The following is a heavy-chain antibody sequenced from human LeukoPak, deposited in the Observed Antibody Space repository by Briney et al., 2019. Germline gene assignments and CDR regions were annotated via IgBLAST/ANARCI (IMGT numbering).Heavy chain of an antibody. V-gene: IGHV3-23*01. CDR1: GVTFSSYA. CDR3: AKVRSTSWYAALDY. J-gene: IGHJ4*02. D-gene: IGHD2-2*01. CDR2: ISNSGGNT. Sequence: PGGSLRLSCAASGVTFSSYAMTWVRQAPGKGLEWVSGISNSGGNTYYADSVKGRFTISRDNSKNTLYQQMNSLRAEDTAVYYCAKVRSTSWYAALDYWGQGTLVIVSS.